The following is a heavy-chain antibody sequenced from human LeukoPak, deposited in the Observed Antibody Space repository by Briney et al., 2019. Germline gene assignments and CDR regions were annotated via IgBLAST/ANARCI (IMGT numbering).Heavy chain of an antibody. CDR3: AATHSGTYYAHFDY. V-gene: IGHV1-2*02. CDR1: GYTFTDYY. D-gene: IGHD1-26*01. J-gene: IGHJ4*02. CDR2: INPDTGGT. Sequence: ASVKVSCKASGYTFTDYYMHWVRQAPGQGLEWMGWINPDTGGTNYAQNFQGRVTMTRDASISTAYMELSRLTSDDTAVYYCAATHSGTYYAHFDYWGQGTLVTVFS.